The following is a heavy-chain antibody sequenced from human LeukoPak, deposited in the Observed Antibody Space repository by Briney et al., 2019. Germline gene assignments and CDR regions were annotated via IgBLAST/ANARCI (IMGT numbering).Heavy chain of an antibody. CDR1: GFSLSTSGMC. V-gene: IGHV2-70*01. CDR3: ARTPVYCSGGSCYSGYDYYYGMDV. J-gene: IGHJ6*02. Sequence: SGPTLVNPTQTLTLTCTFSGFSLSTSGMCVSWIRQPPGKALEWLALIDWDDDKYYSTSLKTRLTISKDTSKNQVVLTMTNMDPVDTATYYCARTPVYCSGGSCYSGYDYYYGMDVWGQGTTVTVSS. D-gene: IGHD2-15*01. CDR2: IDWDDDK.